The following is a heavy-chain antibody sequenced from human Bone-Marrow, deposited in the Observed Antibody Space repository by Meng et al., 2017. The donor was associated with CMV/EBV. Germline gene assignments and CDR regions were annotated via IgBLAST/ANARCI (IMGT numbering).Heavy chain of an antibody. J-gene: IGHJ5*02. V-gene: IGHV1-18*01. CDR1: GGTFSSYA. D-gene: IGHD3-10*01. CDR3: ARALPYYYGSGSYGPFDP. CDR2: ISAYNGNT. Sequence: ASVKVSCKASGGTFSSYAISWVRQAPGQGLEWMGWISAYNGNTNYAQKLQGRVTMTTDTSTSTAYMELRSLRSDDTAVYYWARALPYYYGSGSYGPFDPWGQGTLVTVSS.